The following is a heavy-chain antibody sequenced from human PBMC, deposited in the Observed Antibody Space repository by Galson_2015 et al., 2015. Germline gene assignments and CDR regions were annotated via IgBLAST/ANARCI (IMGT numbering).Heavy chain of an antibody. J-gene: IGHJ4*02. CDR2: ILSDGSNK. CDR3: ARVPRRYDLPGFAY. Sequence: SLRLSCAASGFTFSSYGMHWVRQAPGKGLEWVAVILSDGSNKYYADSVKGRFTISRDNSKNTLYLQMNSLRAEDTAVYYCARVPRRYDLPGFAYRGQGSLVTVSS. D-gene: IGHD3-3*01. V-gene: IGHV3-30*03. CDR1: GFTFSSYG.